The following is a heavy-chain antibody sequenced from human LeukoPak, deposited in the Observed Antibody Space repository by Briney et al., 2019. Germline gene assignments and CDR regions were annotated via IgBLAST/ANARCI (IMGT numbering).Heavy chain of an antibody. V-gene: IGHV3-30*18. Sequence: GGSLRLSCIASGFTFSNYGMHWVRQAPGKGLEWVAVISSDGSNKYYADSVKGRFTISRDDSKNTLYLQVNSLRADDTAVYYCAKDRPMAMRHNYGMDVWGQGTTVTVSS. J-gene: IGHJ6*02. D-gene: IGHD5-24*01. CDR1: GFTFSNYG. CDR3: AKDRPMAMRHNYGMDV. CDR2: ISSDGSNK.